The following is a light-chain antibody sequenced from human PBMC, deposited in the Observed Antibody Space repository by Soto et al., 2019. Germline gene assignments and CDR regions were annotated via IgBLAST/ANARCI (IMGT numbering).Light chain of an antibody. CDR3: AAWDDSLNGLV. Sequence: QSVLTQPPSASGTPGQRVTISCSGSSSNIGSKPVNWYQQLPGAAPKLLIHNTNQRPSGVPDRFSGSKSGTSASLAISGLQPDDEAHYYCAAWDDSLNGLVFGGGTQLTVL. CDR2: NTN. V-gene: IGLV1-44*01. J-gene: IGLJ2*01. CDR1: SSNIGSKP.